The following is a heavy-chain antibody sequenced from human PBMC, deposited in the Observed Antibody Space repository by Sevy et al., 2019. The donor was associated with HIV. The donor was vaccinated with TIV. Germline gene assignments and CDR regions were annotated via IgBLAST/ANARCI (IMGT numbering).Heavy chain of an antibody. CDR2: ISGSGGST. Sequence: GGSLRLSCAASGFTVSRNFMSWIRQAPGKGLEWVSAISGSGGSTYYADSVKGRFTISRDNSKNTLYLQMNSLRAEDTAVYYCAKDLTYSSSWYGYFDYWGQGTLVTVSS. CDR1: GFTVSRNF. CDR3: AKDLTYSSSWYGYFDY. J-gene: IGHJ4*02. D-gene: IGHD6-13*01. V-gene: IGHV3-23*01.